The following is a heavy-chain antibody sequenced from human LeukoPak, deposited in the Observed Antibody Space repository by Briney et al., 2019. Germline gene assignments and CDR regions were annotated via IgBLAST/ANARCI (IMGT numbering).Heavy chain of an antibody. V-gene: IGHV3-13*01. CDR2: VSSGFHA. Sequence: GGSLRLSCTASGFTLGSHDMHWVRQIPGKGLEWVAAVSSGFHAFFADSVQGRFTVSREDARNSLYLQMNSLRAGDTAVYYCVREARGYHYTYFDYWGQGTLVTVSS. D-gene: IGHD5-18*01. CDR3: VREARGYHYTYFDY. J-gene: IGHJ4*02. CDR1: GFTLGSHD.